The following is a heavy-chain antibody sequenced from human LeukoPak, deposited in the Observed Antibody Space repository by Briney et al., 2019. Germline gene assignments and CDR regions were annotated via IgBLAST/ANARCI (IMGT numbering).Heavy chain of an antibody. V-gene: IGHV3-74*01. Sequence: PGGSLRLSCAASGFAFSGYWMHWVRQAPGKGLVWLSRINGDGYSISYADSVKGRFTISRDNAKKTLYLQMNSLRAEDTAMYYCATGEAVAGNDHWGQGALVTVSS. CDR1: GFAFSGYW. D-gene: IGHD6-19*01. J-gene: IGHJ4*02. CDR3: ATGEAVAGNDH. CDR2: INGDGYSI.